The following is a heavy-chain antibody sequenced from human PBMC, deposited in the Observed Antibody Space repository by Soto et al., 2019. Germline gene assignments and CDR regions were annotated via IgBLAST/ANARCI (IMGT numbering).Heavy chain of an antibody. Sequence: PGGSLRLSCATSGFTFINDWMGWVRQAPGKGLEWVGRIMSKTAREKTDYAAPVKVRFTISRDDSNSTLYLQMNSLETEDTAFYYCTTDSGRSQCFFDYWGQGTVVTVSS. J-gene: IGHJ4*02. D-gene: IGHD1-26*01. CDR3: TTDSGRSQCFFDY. V-gene: IGHV3-15*01. CDR1: GFTFINDW. CDR2: IMSKTAREKT.